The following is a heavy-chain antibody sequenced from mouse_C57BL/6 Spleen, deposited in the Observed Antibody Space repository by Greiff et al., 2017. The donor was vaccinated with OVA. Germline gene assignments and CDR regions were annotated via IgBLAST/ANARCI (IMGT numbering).Heavy chain of an antibody. Sequence: DVQLQESGPGLVKPSQSLSLTCSVTGYSITSGYYWNWIRQFPGNKLEWMGYISYDGSNNYNPSLKNRISITRDTSKNQFFLKLNSVTTEDTATYYCAREDGYGDYYAMDYWGQGTSVTVSS. D-gene: IGHD2-2*01. CDR1: GYSITSGYY. CDR2: ISYDGSN. CDR3: AREDGYGDYYAMDY. J-gene: IGHJ4*01. V-gene: IGHV3-6*01.